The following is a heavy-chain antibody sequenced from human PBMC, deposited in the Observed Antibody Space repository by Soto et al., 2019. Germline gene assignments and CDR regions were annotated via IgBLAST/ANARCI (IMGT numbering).Heavy chain of an antibody. CDR3: ARGMTTVTTIDY. Sequence: SETLCLTCRVSGGSLSSYAGSWIRQPPGKGLEWIGYIYHSGSTYYNPSLKSRVTISVDRSKNQFSLKLSSVTATDTAVYYCARGMTTVTTIDYWGQGTLVTVSS. CDR2: IYHSGST. CDR1: GGSLSSYA. D-gene: IGHD4-4*01. J-gene: IGHJ4*02. V-gene: IGHV4-30-2*01.